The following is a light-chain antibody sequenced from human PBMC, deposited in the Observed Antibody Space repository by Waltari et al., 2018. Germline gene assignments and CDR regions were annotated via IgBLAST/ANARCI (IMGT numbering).Light chain of an antibody. CDR2: GAS. Sequence: EIVMTQSPATLSVSPGARATLSCRASQSVSSNLAWYQQKPGQAPRLLIYGASTRATGIPARFSGSGSGTEFTLTISSMQSEDFAVYYCQQYRTFGQGTKVEIK. CDR1: QSVSSN. J-gene: IGKJ1*01. CDR3: QQYRT. V-gene: IGKV3-15*01.